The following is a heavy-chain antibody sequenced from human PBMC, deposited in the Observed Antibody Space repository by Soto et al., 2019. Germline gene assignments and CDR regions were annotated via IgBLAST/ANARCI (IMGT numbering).Heavy chain of an antibody. D-gene: IGHD3-10*01. Sequence: QVQLQESGPGLVKPSGTLSLTCAVSGGSISTNYWWSWVRQPPGKGLEWIGKIYHSGSTNYNPSLKSRVTRSVDKSKNQFSLKVSSVTAADTAMYYCARRFGDYYYGMDVWGQGTTVTVSS. CDR1: GGSISTNYW. CDR2: IYHSGST. CDR3: ARRFGDYYYGMDV. V-gene: IGHV4-4*02. J-gene: IGHJ6*02.